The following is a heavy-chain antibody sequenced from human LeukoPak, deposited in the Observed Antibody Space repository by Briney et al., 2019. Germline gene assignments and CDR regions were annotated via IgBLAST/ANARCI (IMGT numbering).Heavy chain of an antibody. CDR3: VRSPTYYNMDV. CDR2: ISYDGTNK. Sequence: GSLGLSCAASGFTFSNYVIHWVRQAPGKGLEWLAVISYDGTNKYYADSVKGRFTISRDHSQSTVDLQMNTLRGADTAVYYCVRSPTYYNMDVWGKGTTVTVSS. J-gene: IGHJ6*03. CDR1: GFTFSNYV. V-gene: IGHV3-30-3*01.